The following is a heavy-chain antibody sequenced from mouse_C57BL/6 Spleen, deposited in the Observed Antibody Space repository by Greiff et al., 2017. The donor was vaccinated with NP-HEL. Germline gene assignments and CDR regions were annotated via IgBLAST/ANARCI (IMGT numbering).Heavy chain of an antibody. CDR1: GYTFTSYW. V-gene: IGHV1-69*01. CDR2: IDPSDSYT. Sequence: QVQLKQPGAELVMPGASVKLSCKASGYTFTSYWMHWVKQRPGQGLEWIGEIDPSDSYTNYNQKFKGKSTLTVDKSSSTAYMQLSSLTSEDSAVYYCARWRDYWGQGTSVTVSS. CDR3: ARWRDY. J-gene: IGHJ4*01.